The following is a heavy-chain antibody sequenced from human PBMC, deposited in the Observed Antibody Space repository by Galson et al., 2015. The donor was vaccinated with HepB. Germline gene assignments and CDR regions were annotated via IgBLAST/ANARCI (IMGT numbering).Heavy chain of an antibody. CDR3: VRVNFDLLTGKALDY. CDR2: ISRTSRAI. Sequence: SLRLSCAASGFTFTDYGMNWVRQAPGKGLEWVSYISRTSRAIYYADSVKGRFTISRDNAKNSLYVQMTSLRIEGTAVYYCVRVNFDLLTGKALDYWGQGTLVTVSS. V-gene: IGHV3-48*01. CDR1: GFTFTDYG. D-gene: IGHD3-9*01. J-gene: IGHJ4*02.